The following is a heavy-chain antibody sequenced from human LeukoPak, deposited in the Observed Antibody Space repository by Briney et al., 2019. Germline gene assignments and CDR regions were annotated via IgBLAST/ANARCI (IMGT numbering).Heavy chain of an antibody. J-gene: IGHJ5*02. D-gene: IGHD6-6*01. CDR2: YPVDSDT. Sequence: YPVDSDTRYTPSFQGQVTISADKSISTAYLQWSSLKASDTAMYYCARFATEYSSSSRFDPWGQGTLVTVSS. V-gene: IGHV5-51*01. CDR3: ARFATEYSSSSRFDP.